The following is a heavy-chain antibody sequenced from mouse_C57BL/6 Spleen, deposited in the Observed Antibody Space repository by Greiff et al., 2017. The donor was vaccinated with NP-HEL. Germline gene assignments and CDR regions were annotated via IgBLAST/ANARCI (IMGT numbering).Heavy chain of an antibody. J-gene: IGHJ3*01. Sequence: QVQLQQPGAELVRPGTSVKLSCKASGYTFTSYWMHWVKQRPGQGLEWIGVIDPSDSYTNYNQKFKGKATLTVDTSSSTAYMQLSSLTSEDSAVYYCGRGWFAYWGQGTLVTVSA. CDR3: GRGWFAY. CDR1: GYTFTSYW. V-gene: IGHV1-59*01. CDR2: IDPSDSYT.